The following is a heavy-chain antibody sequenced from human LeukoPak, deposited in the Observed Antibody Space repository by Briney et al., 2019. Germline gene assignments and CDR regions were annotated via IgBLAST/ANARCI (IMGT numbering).Heavy chain of an antibody. J-gene: IGHJ4*02. CDR1: GYILTDYY. CDR2: INPNSGGT. D-gene: IGHD3-3*01. V-gene: IGHV1-2*02. Sequence: GASVKVSCKASGYILTDYYMHWVRQAPGQGLEWMGWINPNSGGTNYAQKFQGRVTMTRDTSISTAYMELSRLRSDDTAVYYCARVHYDSLEGSYWGQGTLVTVSS. CDR3: ARVHYDSLEGSY.